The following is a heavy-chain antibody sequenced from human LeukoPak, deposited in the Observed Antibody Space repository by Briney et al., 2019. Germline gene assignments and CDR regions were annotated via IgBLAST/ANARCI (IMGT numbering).Heavy chain of an antibody. Sequence: ASVKVSCKASGYTFTGYYMHWVRQAPGQGLEWMGWINPNSGGTNYAQKFQGRVTMTRDTSISTAYMELSRLRSDDTAVYYCARTIAAAGTGVYYFDYWGQGTLVTVSS. V-gene: IGHV1-2*02. J-gene: IGHJ4*02. CDR2: INPNSGGT. CDR3: ARTIAAAGTGVYYFDY. CDR1: GYTFTGYY. D-gene: IGHD6-13*01.